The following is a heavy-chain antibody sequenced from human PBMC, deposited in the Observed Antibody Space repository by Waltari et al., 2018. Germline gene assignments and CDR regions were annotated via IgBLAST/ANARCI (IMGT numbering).Heavy chain of an antibody. J-gene: IGHJ6*03. D-gene: IGHD2-2*01. CDR3: TTDREYLPDLYYMDV. CDR2: IKSKTDGGTT. CDR1: GFTVSNAW. V-gene: IGHV3-15*01. Sequence: EVQLVESGGGLVKPGGSRRLSCAASGFTVSNAWMSWVRQAPGKGLEWVGRIKSKTDGGTTEYAAPVTGRFTISRDDSKNSLYLQMNSLKTEDTAVYYCTTDREYLPDLYYMDVWGKGTTVTLSS.